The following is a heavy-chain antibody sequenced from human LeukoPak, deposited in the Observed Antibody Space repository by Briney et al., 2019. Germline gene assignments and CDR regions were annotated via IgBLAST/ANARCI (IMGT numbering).Heavy chain of an antibody. CDR3: ARGVAIYGSGYLHVDY. J-gene: IGHJ4*02. V-gene: IGHV1-2*02. D-gene: IGHD3-10*01. CDR2: INPNSGGT. CDR1: GYTFTGYY. Sequence: RASVKVSCKASGYTFTGYYMHWVRQAPGQGLELMGWINPNSGGTNYAQKFQGRVTMTRDKSISTVYLELSRLRSDDTAVYYCARGVAIYGSGYLHVDYWGQGTLVTVSS.